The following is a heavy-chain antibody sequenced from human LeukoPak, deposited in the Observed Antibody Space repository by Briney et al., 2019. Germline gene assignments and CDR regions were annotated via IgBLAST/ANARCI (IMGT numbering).Heavy chain of an antibody. D-gene: IGHD3-22*01. V-gene: IGHV4-4*07. CDR3: VRESKTYDGSGYYHDY. CDR1: GGSIRNYL. Sequence: PETLSLTCAVPGGSIRNYLWSWIRQPARKGLEWIGRIYTSGSIDYKPSLRSRVIMSVDTSRNQFSLKLTSVTAADTAVYYCVRESKTYDGSGYYHDYWGQGTLVTVSS. J-gene: IGHJ4*02. CDR2: IYTSGSI.